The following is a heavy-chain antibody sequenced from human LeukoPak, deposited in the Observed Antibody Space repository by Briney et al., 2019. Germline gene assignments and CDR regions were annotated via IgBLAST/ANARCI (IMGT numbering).Heavy chain of an antibody. Sequence: GGSLRLFCTASGFTFSSFWMAWVRQAPGKGLEWVGNIKQDGSIQYYGDSVKGRFTISRDNAKNSLYLQMNNLRAEDTALYYCATSYDSSGCDWGQGTLVTVSS. CDR2: IKQDGSIQ. J-gene: IGHJ4*02. V-gene: IGHV3-7*01. CDR1: GFTFSSFW. D-gene: IGHD3-22*01. CDR3: ATSYDSSGCD.